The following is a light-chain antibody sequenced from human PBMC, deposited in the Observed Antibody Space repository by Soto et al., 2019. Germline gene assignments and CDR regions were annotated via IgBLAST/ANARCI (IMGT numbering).Light chain of an antibody. J-gene: IGKJ4*01. CDR2: KAS. Sequence: DIQMTQSPSTLSAPVGDRVTITCRASQSISAWLAWYQQKPGKAPKLLIYKASTLETGVPSRFSGSGSGTDFTLTISSLQPDDFATYYCQQYGSYPLTFGGGTKVEIK. V-gene: IGKV1-5*03. CDR1: QSISAW. CDR3: QQYGSYPLT.